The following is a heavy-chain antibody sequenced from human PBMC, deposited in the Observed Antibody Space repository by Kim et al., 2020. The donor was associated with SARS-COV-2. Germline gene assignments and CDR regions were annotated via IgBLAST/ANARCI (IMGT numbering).Heavy chain of an antibody. D-gene: IGHD5-18*01. CDR1: GFTVSSNY. J-gene: IGHJ6*02. CDR3: ASADTAMAVGYYYGMDV. V-gene: IGHV3-53*01. Sequence: GGSLRLSCAASGFTVSSNYMSWVRQAPGKGLEWVSVIYSGGSTYYADSVKGRFTISRDNSKNTLYLQMNSLRAEDTAVYYCASADTAMAVGYYYGMDVWGQGTTVTVSS. CDR2: IYSGGST.